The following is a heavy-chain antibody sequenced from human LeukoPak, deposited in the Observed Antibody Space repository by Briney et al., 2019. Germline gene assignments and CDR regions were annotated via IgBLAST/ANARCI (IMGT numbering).Heavy chain of an antibody. J-gene: IGHJ4*02. V-gene: IGHV1-2*02. CDR2: INPNHGDT. Sequence: GASVKVSCKTSGYTFSDYYIHWIRQAPGQGLEWMGWINPNHGDTNYAQKFQDRVSMTRDTSISTAYMHLSRLRSADTAVYYCARSPHILTGENFDYWGQGTLLTVSS. CDR1: GYTFSDYY. CDR3: ARSPHILTGENFDY. D-gene: IGHD3-9*01.